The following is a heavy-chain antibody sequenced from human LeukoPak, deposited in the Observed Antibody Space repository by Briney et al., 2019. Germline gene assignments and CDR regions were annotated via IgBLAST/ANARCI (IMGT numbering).Heavy chain of an antibody. J-gene: IGHJ4*02. CDR2: ISRESAGSGT. CDR1: AFTLSSDW. CDR3: AKDTVASSFDH. Sequence: GGSMRLSCPGYAFTLSSDWVHWVRQVPGKGLIWVARISRESAGSGTNYADSVKGRFSISRDRATNTVHLQMNSLRAEDTAVYYCAKDTVASSFDHWGQGTLVTVSS. V-gene: IGHV3-74*01. D-gene: IGHD5-12*01.